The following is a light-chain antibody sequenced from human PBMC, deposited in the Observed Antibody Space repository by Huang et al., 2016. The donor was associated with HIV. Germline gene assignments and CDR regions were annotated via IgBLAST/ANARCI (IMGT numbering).Light chain of an antibody. J-gene: IGKJ4*01. CDR3: QHFSTPLT. CDR1: QSVSSY. V-gene: IGKV3-11*01. Sequence: EIVLTQSPATLSLSPGERATLSCRASQSVSSYLAWYQQKPGQAPRLLIYDASNRATGSPARFGGSGSGTDYTLTISSLEPEDFAVYYCQHFSTPLTFGGGTKVEIK. CDR2: DAS.